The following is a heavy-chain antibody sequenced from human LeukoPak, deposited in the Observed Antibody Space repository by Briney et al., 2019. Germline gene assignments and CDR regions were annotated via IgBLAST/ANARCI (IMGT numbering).Heavy chain of an antibody. Sequence: GGSLRLSCAASGFTFSSYGMPWVRQAPGKGLEWVAVISYDGSNKYYADSVKGRFTISRDNSKNTLYLQMNSLRAEDTAVYYCAKVVGRRGMDVWGQGTTVTVSS. CDR1: GFTFSSYG. V-gene: IGHV3-30*18. CDR3: AKVVGRRGMDV. J-gene: IGHJ6*02. CDR2: ISYDGSNK.